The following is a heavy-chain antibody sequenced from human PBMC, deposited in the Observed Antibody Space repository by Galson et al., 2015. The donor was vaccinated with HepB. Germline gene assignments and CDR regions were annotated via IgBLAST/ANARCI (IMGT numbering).Heavy chain of an antibody. CDR2: ISGSGGTT. CDR1: GFTFSSHA. Sequence: SLRLSCAASGFTFSSHAMTWVRQAPGKGLGWVSVISGSGGTTYYADSVKGRFTISKDNSKNTLYLQMNSLRAADTALYYCAGYCSSTSCYRGRFAFDIWGQGTMVTVSS. J-gene: IGHJ3*02. V-gene: IGHV3-23*01. CDR3: AGYCSSTSCYRGRFAFDI. D-gene: IGHD2-2*02.